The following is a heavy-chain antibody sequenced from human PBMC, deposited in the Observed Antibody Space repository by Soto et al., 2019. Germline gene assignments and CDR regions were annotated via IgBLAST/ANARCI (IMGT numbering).Heavy chain of an antibody. D-gene: IGHD6-19*01. V-gene: IGHV1-2*02. J-gene: IGHJ4*02. CDR1: FYTFSVFY. CDR3: ASAAVTGTAGLDF. CDR2: INPNSGGT. Sequence: SVKVSCQASFYTFSVFYMHWVRQAPGQGLEWMGWINPNSGGTKSAEKFQGRVTMTRDTSISTAYMELSRLTSDDTAVYYCASAAVTGTAGLDFWGQGTQVTVSS.